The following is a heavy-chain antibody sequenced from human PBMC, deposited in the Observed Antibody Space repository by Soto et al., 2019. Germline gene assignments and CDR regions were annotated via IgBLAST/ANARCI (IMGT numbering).Heavy chain of an antibody. Sequence: GGSLRVSCAAAGFTCSSYGMHWVRQAPGKGLEWVAVISYDGSNKYYADSVKGRFTISRDNSKNTLYLQMNSLRAEDTAVYYCAKDLMVRGVYGMDVWGQGTTVTVSS. CDR1: GFTCSSYG. D-gene: IGHD3-10*01. CDR3: AKDLMVRGVYGMDV. V-gene: IGHV3-30*18. J-gene: IGHJ6*02. CDR2: ISYDGSNK.